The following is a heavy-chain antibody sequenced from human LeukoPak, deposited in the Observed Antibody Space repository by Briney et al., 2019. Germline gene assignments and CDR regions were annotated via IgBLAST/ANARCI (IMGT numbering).Heavy chain of an antibody. D-gene: IGHD3-10*01. Sequence: SLTXTXSXGSIXXXXXYXXXXXQXXGXGLXXIGYIYYSGSTYSNPSLKSRLTMSVDISKNQFSLKWSWVTAADTAVYYCARGVKGXXXAFXIWGQ. J-gene: IGHJ3*02. CDR3: ARGVKGXXXAFXI. V-gene: IGHV4-31*03. CDR2: IYYSGST. CDR1: XGSIXXXXXY.